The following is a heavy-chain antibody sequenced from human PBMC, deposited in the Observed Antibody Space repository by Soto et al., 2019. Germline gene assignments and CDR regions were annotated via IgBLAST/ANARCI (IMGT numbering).Heavy chain of an antibody. CDR1: GGSISSGGYY. CDR2: IYYSGST. Sequence: SETLSLTCTVSGGSISSGGYYWSWIRQHPGKGLEWIGYIYYSGSTYYNPSLKSRVTISVDTSKNQFSLKLSSVTAADTAVYYCARAGRGSGGSRNWFDPWGQGTLVTVSS. D-gene: IGHD2-15*01. CDR3: ARAGRGSGGSRNWFDP. J-gene: IGHJ5*02. V-gene: IGHV4-31*03.